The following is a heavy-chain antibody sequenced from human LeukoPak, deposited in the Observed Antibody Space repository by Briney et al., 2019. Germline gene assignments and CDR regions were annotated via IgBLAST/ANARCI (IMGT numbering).Heavy chain of an antibody. CDR2: IGGSDDRI. CDR3: ARRGTTGPHNWFDS. D-gene: IGHD3-16*01. V-gene: IGHV3-23*01. J-gene: IGHJ5*01. Sequence: PGGSLRLSCVASGFSFSNYGMTSVRQAPGRGLEWVSGIGGSDDRIEYAASVRGRFAISRDNSKNTLYLQMNSLRAEDSAVYICARRGTTGPHNWFDSWGQGNLVTVSS. CDR1: GFSFSNYG.